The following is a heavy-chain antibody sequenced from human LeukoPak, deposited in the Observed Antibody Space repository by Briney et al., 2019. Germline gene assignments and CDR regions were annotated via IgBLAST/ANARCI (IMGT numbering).Heavy chain of an antibody. D-gene: IGHD3-9*01. J-gene: IGHJ4*02. CDR2: IIPTFGTA. CDR3: ARDHYDILTGG. Sequence: ASVTVSCEASGGTFSSYAISWVRQAPGQGLEWMGGIIPTFGTANYAQKFQGRVTITADESTSTAYMELSSLRSEDTAVYYCARDHYDILTGGWGQGTLVTVSS. V-gene: IGHV1-69*13. CDR1: GGTFSSYA.